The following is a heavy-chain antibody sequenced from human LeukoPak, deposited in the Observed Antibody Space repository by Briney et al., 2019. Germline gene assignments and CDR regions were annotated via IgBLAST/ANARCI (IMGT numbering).Heavy chain of an antibody. V-gene: IGHV1-18*01. CDR1: GYTFTSYG. CDR2: ISAYNGNT. D-gene: IGHD3-10*01. Sequence: ASVKVSCKASGYTFTSYGISWVRQAPGQGLEWMGRISAYNGNTNYAQKLQGRVTMTTGTSTSTAYMELRSLRSDDTAVYYCAGVITMVRGVINWFDPWGQGTLVTVSS. J-gene: IGHJ5*02. CDR3: AGVITMVRGVINWFDP.